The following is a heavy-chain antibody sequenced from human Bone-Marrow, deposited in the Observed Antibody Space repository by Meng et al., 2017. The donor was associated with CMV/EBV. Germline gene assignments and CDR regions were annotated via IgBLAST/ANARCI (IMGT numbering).Heavy chain of an antibody. J-gene: IGHJ4*02. V-gene: IGHV4-34*01. CDR3: ARGLDCTNGVCYPLFAY. Sequence: GSLRLSCAVYGGSFSGYYWSWIRQPPGKGLEWIGEINHSGSTNYNPSLKSRVTISVDTSKNQFSLKLSSVTAADTAVYYCARGLDCTNGVCYPLFAYWGQGPRVTVSS. CDR1: GGSFSGYY. CDR2: INHSGST. D-gene: IGHD2-8*01.